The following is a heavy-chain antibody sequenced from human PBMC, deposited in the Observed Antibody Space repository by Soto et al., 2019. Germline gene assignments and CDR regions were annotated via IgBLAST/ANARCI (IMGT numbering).Heavy chain of an antibody. CDR1: GFSLSTSGVN. D-gene: IGHD3-10*01. Sequence: QITLKESGPTLVKPTQTLTLTCTFSGFSLSTSGVNVGWIRQPPGKALEWLALIYWDDNKRYSPSLKSRLTITKDNTKTHVVLTLTNMDSLDTATYYCAHSRSGSYGPDYWGQGTLVTVSS. CDR2: IYWDDNK. CDR3: AHSRSGSYGPDY. V-gene: IGHV2-5*02. J-gene: IGHJ4*02.